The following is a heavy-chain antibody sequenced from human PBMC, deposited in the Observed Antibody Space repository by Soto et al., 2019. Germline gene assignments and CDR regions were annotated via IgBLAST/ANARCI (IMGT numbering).Heavy chain of an antibody. J-gene: IGHJ4*02. V-gene: IGHV3-30*18. CDR3: AKTITIPPSEDSTGRGALIDH. D-gene: IGHD2-8*02. CDR1: GFRFSAFG. Sequence: QVQLVESGGGAVQPGRSLTLSCAASGFRFSAFGMHWVRQAPGKGLEWVAVASNDGRSEHYADSVKSRFTISRDNSKNTLSLQMTGLRPDDTALYYCAKTITIPPSEDSTGRGALIDHWGRGARVIVSS. CDR2: ASNDGRSE.